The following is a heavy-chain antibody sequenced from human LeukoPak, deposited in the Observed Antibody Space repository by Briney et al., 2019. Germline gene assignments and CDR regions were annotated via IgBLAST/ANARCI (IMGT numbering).Heavy chain of an antibody. J-gene: IGHJ4*02. D-gene: IGHD3-9*01. CDR1: GFTFSNYN. CDR3: TTDEIPYDILTGSYLKDFDY. CDR2: ISRSSTYI. Sequence: GGSLRLSCAGSGFTFSNYNMNWVRQAPGKGLEWVSSISRSSTYIYYADSVKGRFTISRDNAKNSVHLQMNSLKTEDTAVYYCTTDEIPYDILTGSYLKDFDYWGQGTLVTVSS. V-gene: IGHV3-21*03.